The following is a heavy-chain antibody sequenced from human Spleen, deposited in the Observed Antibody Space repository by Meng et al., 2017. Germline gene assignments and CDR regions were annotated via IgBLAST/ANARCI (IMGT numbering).Heavy chain of an antibody. J-gene: IGHJ4*02. D-gene: IGHD4-11*01. CDR3: ARGPTTMAHDFDY. Sequence: VLVAQWRAGHCKPSTTVSLTGGVYGGFFSEYYCRWLRRPPGKGLEWIGEINHSGSTTYNPSLESRATISVDTSQNNLSLKLSSVTAADSAVYYCARGPTTMAHDFDYWGQGTLVTVSS. V-gene: IGHV4-34*01. CDR2: INHSGST. CDR1: GGFFSEYY.